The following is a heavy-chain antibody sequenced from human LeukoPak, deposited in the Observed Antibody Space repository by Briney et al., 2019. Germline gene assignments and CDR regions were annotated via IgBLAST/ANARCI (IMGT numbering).Heavy chain of an antibody. J-gene: IGHJ6*03. CDR3: ARRYFYYYYMDV. V-gene: IGHV1-2*02. CDR1: GYTFTGYY. CDR2: INPNSGGT. Sequence: ASVKVSCKASGYTFTGYYIHWVRQAPGQGLEWMGWINPNSGGTNYAQRFQGRVTMTRDTSISTAYMELSRLRSDVTAVYYCARRYFYYYYMDVWGKGTTVTVSS.